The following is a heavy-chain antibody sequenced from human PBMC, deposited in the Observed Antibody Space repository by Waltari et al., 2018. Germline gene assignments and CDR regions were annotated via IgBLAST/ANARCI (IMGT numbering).Heavy chain of an antibody. CDR1: GGSISSRY. CDR3: ASYLVVNYAFDI. Sequence: QVQLQESGPVLVKPSATLSLSCTASGGSISSRYCCCIRQPPGKGLEWIGYIYYSGSTNYNPSLKSRVTISVDTSKNQFSLKLSSVTAADTAVYYCASYLVVNYAFDIWGQGTMVTVSS. J-gene: IGHJ3*02. V-gene: IGHV4-59*11. D-gene: IGHD3-22*01. CDR2: IYYSGST.